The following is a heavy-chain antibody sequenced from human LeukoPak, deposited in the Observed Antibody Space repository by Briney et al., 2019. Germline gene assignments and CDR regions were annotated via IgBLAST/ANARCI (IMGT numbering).Heavy chain of an antibody. Sequence: SETLSLTCTVSGGSISSDYWSWIRQPDGKGLEWIGRIYTSGSTNYNPSLKSRVTMSVDTSKNQFSLKLSSVTAADTAVYYCARDLIVPVGLTGSGTYSTDYWGQGTLATVSS. CDR2: IYTSGST. CDR1: GGSISSDY. CDR3: ARDLIVPVGLTGSGTYSTDY. V-gene: IGHV4-4*07. J-gene: IGHJ4*02. D-gene: IGHD3-10*01.